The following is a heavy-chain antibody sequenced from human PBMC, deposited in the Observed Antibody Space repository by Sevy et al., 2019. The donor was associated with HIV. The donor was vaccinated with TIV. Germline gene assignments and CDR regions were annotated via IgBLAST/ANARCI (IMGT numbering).Heavy chain of an antibody. V-gene: IGHV3-30-3*01. CDR3: AREPHSSGWYY. CDR1: GFTFSSYA. Sequence: GGSLRLSCAASGFTFSSYAMHWVRQAPGKGLEWVAVISYDGSNKYYADSVKGRFTISRDNSKNTLYLQMNSLSAEDTAVYYCAREPHSSGWYYWGQGTLVTVSS. D-gene: IGHD6-19*01. J-gene: IGHJ4*02. CDR2: ISYDGSNK.